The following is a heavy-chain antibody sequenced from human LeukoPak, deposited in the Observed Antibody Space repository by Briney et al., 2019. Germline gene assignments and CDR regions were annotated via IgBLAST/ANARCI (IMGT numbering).Heavy chain of an antibody. CDR1: GFTFDDYA. CDR3: AKAGDCTNGVCYTTYYYMDV. Sequence: GGSLRLSCAASGFTFDDYAMHWVRQAPGKGLEWVSLISWDGGSTYYADSVKGRFTITRDNSKNSLYLQMNSLRAEDTALYYCAKAGDCTNGVCYTTYYYMDVWGKGTTVTVSS. D-gene: IGHD2-8*01. J-gene: IGHJ6*03. V-gene: IGHV3-43D*04. CDR2: ISWDGGST.